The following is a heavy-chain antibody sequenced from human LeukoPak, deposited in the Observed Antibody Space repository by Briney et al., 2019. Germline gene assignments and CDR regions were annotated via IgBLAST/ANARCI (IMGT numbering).Heavy chain of an antibody. J-gene: IGHJ4*02. CDR2: IKSKTDGGTT. V-gene: IGHV3-15*01. Sequence: GGSLRLSCAASGFTFSNAWMSWVRQAPGKGLEWVGRIKSKTDGGTTDYAAPVKGRFTISRDDSKNMLYLQMNSLKTEDTAVYYCTTISRIGVEPRDYWGQGTLVTVSS. CDR1: GFTFSNAW. CDR3: TTISRIGVEPRDY. D-gene: IGHD2-15*01.